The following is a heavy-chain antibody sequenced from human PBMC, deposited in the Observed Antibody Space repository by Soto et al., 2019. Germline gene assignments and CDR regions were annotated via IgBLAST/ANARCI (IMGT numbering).Heavy chain of an antibody. Sequence: PSETLSLTGTVSGGSISSYYWSWIRQPPGKGLEWIGYIYYSGSTNYNPSLKSRVTISVDTSKNQFSLKLSSVTAADTAVYYCARGSYGDYARYWGQGTLVTVSS. D-gene: IGHD4-17*01. CDR3: ARGSYGDYARY. V-gene: IGHV4-59*01. CDR1: GGSISSYY. J-gene: IGHJ4*02. CDR2: IYYSGST.